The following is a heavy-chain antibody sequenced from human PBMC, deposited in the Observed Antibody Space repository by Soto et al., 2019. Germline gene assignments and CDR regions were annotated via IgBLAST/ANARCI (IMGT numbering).Heavy chain of an antibody. D-gene: IGHD4-17*01. CDR3: AKIVLYCDYGGPFDY. J-gene: IGHJ4*02. Sequence: EVQLVESGGGLVQPGRSLRLSCAASGFTFDDYAMHWVRQAPGKGLEWVSGISWNSGSIGYADSVKGRFTISRDNAKNSLYLQMNSLRAEDTALYYCAKIVLYCDYGGPFDYWGQGTLVTVSS. CDR2: ISWNSGSI. V-gene: IGHV3-9*01. CDR1: GFTFDDYA.